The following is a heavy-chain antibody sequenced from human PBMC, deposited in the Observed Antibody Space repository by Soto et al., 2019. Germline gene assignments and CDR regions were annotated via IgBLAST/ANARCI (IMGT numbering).Heavy chain of an antibody. D-gene: IGHD4-17*01. J-gene: IGHJ4*02. V-gene: IGHV4-34*01. CDR1: GGSFSGYY. CDR3: ARHDYGDYLYYX. CDR2: INHSGRT. Sequence: KPSETLSLTCAVYGGSFSGYYWSWIRQPPGKGLEWIGEINHSGRTKYNTSLKSRVTISVDTSKNQFSLKLSSVTAADTAVYYCARHDYGDYLYYXWGQVTLVTVSX.